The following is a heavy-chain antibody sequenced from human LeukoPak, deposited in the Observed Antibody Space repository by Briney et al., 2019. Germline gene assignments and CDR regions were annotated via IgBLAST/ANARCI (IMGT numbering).Heavy chain of an antibody. J-gene: IGHJ6*02. CDR1: GFTFSSYA. V-gene: IGHV3-23*01. CDR3: AKDQGDYDYYYAMDV. Sequence: GGSLRLSCAASGFTFSSYAMSWVRQAPGKGLEWVSAISGSGGSTYYADSVKGRFTISRDNSKNTLYLQMNGLRAEDTAVYYCAKDQGDYDYYYAMDVWGQGTTVTVSS. CDR2: ISGSGGST. D-gene: IGHD2-21*02.